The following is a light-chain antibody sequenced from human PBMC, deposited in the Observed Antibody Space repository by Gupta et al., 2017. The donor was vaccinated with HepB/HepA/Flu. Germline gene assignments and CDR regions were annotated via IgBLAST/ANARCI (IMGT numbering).Light chain of an antibody. CDR2: DVS. Sequence: QSALTQPPSVSGSPGQSVTISCTGTSSDVGGYNYVSWYQQHPGKAPKLMIFDVSKRPSGVSNRFSGSKSGNTASLTISGLQAEDEADYYCSSYASSNTWEFGGGTKLTVL. CDR1: SSDVGGYNY. J-gene: IGLJ2*01. CDR3: SSYASSNTWE. V-gene: IGLV2-11*01.